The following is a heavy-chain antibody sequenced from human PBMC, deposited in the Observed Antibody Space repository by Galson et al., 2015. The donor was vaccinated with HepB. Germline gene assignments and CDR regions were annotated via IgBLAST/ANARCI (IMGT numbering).Heavy chain of an antibody. D-gene: IGHD1-1*01. CDR1: GYTFTSYD. Sequence: SVKVSCKASGYTFTSYDINWVRQATGQGLEWMGWMNPNSGNTGYAQKFQGRVTMTRNTSISTAYMELSSLRSEDTAVYYCATTTLGGYKWMQAYYYYYGMDVWGQGTTVTVSS. V-gene: IGHV1-8*01. CDR3: ATTTLGGYKWMQAYYYYYGMDV. J-gene: IGHJ6*02. CDR2: MNPNSGNT.